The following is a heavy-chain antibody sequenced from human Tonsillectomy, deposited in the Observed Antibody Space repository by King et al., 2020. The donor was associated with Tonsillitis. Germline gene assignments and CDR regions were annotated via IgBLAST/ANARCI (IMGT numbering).Heavy chain of an antibody. D-gene: IGHD1-26*01. CDR3: ARYVSGTFDY. CDR2: KYHSGTC. CDR1: GGSISSSDDN. J-gene: IGHJ4*02. Sequence: QLQESGPGVVKPSETLSLTCTVSGGSISSSDDNWAWIRQPPGKGLEWIGYKYHSGTCFYNPSLKSRIAISGGTSENRFSLKLCSVTAADTAVYFCARYVSGTFDYWGQGALVTVSS. V-gene: IGHV4-39*01.